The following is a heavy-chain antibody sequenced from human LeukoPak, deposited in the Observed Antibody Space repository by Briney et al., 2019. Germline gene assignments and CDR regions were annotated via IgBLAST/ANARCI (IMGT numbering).Heavy chain of an antibody. J-gene: IGHJ5*02. D-gene: IGHD6-13*01. CDR1: GFSLSTSGVG. V-gene: IGHV2-5*01. CDR3: AHRRVQVGAVAEAYSSSWYRLENWFDP. Sequence: SGPTLVKPTQTLTLTCTFSGFSLSTSGVGVGWIRQPPGKALEWLALIYWNDDKRYSPSLKSRLTITKDTSKNQVVLTMTNMDPVDTATYYCAHRRVQVGAVAEAYSSSWYRLENWFDPWGQGTLVTVSS. CDR2: IYWNDDK.